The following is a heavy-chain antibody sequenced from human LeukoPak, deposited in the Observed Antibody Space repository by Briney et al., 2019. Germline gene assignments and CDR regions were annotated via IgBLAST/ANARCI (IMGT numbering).Heavy chain of an antibody. V-gene: IGHV1-3*01. D-gene: IGHD3-10*01. CDR2: INAGNGNT. CDR3: ARDMVRGVIITTYFDY. J-gene: IGHJ4*02. CDR1: GGTFSSYA. Sequence: GSSVRVSCKASGGTFSSYAMHWVRQAPGQRLEWMGRINAGNGNTKYSQKFQGRVTITRDTSASTAYMELSSLRSEDTAVYYCARDMVRGVIITTYFDYWGQGTLVTVSS.